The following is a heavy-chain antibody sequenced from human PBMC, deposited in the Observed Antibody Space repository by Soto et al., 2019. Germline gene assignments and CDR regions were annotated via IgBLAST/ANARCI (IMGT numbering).Heavy chain of an antibody. CDR2: IYNNEST. J-gene: IGHJ5*02. D-gene: IGHD3-9*01. V-gene: IGHV4-59*01. CDR3: ARGLMLRYTDWLDP. CDR1: GGSISNYY. Sequence: QVQLQESGPGLVKPSETLSLTCTVSGGSISNYYWSWIRQPPGKGLEWIGHIYNNESTNYNPSLKSRVTISVDTSKNQFSLKLSSVTAADTAVYYCARGLMLRYTDWLDPWGQGTLVTVSS.